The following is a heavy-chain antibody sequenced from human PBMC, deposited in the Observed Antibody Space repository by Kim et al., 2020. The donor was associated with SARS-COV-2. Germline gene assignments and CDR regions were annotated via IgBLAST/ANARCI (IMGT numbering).Heavy chain of an antibody. J-gene: IGHJ4*02. D-gene: IGHD4-17*01. CDR3: ATPSGSDYGEIGY. V-gene: IGHV3-53*04. CDR2: IYSGGST. CDR1: GFTVSSNY. Sequence: GGSLRLSCVASGFTVSSNYMSWVRQAPGKGLEWVSVIYSGGSTYYADSVKGRFTISRHNSKNTLYLQMNSLRAEDTAVYYCATPSGSDYGEIGYWGQGTLVTVSS.